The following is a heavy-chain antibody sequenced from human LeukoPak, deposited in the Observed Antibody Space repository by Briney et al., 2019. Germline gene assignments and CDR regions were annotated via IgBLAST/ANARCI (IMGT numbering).Heavy chain of an antibody. D-gene: IGHD6-6*01. J-gene: IGHJ6*03. CDR3: ARVVRPSIAARPLYYYYMDV. CDR2: INHSGST. Sequence: SETLSLTCAVYGGSFSGYYWSWIRQPPGKGLEWIGEINHSGSTNYNPSLKSRVTISVDTSKNQFSLKLSSVTAADTAVYYCARVVRPSIAARPLYYYYMDVWGKGTTVTVSS. V-gene: IGHV4-34*01. CDR1: GGSFSGYY.